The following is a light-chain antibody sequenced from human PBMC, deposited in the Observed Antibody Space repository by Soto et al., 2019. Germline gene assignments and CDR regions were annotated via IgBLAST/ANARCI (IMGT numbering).Light chain of an antibody. CDR2: KAS. J-gene: IGKJ1*01. CDR1: QSISDW. V-gene: IGKV1-5*03. Sequence: DIQMTQSPSTLSASVGDRVTITFRASQSISDWLDWYQQKPGKAPKLLIYKASNLQSGVPSRFSGSGSGKYFALIISSLQPDDFATYYCQHWNTYLRTVGQGTKVDIK. CDR3: QHWNTYLRT.